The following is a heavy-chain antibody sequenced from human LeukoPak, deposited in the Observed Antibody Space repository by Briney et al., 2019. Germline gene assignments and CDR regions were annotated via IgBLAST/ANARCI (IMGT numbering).Heavy chain of an antibody. J-gene: IGHJ4*02. CDR2: ISDSGGRT. V-gene: IGHV3-23*01. D-gene: IGHD3-22*01. Sequence: PGGSLRLSCGASGFTFSSHAMHWVRQAPGKGLEWVAGISDSGGRTNYADSVKGRFTISRDNPKNTLYLQMNSLGAEDTAVYFCARRGVVIRVILVGFHKEAYYFDSWGQGALVTVSS. CDR3: ARRGVVIRVILVGFHKEAYYFDS. CDR1: GFTFSSHA.